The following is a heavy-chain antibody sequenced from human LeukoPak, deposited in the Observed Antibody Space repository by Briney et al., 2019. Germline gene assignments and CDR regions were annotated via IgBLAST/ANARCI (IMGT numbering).Heavy chain of an antibody. J-gene: IGHJ3*02. Sequence: PSETLSLTCTVSGGSISSYYWSWIRQPPGKGLEWIGYIYYSGSTNYNPSLKSRVTISVDTSKNQFSPKLSSVTAADTAVYYCARDLYDFWSGYFYDAFDIWGQGTMVTVSS. V-gene: IGHV4-59*01. CDR2: IYYSGST. D-gene: IGHD3-3*01. CDR1: GGSISSYY. CDR3: ARDLYDFWSGYFYDAFDI.